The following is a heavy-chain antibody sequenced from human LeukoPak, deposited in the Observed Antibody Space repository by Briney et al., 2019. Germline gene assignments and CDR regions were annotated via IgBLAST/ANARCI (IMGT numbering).Heavy chain of an antibody. J-gene: IGHJ4*02. CDR2: IIPILGIA. CDR1: GGTFSSYT. Sequence: SVKVSCKASGGTFSSYTISWVRQAPGQGLEWMGRIIPILGIANYAQKFQGRVTITADKSMSTAYMELSSLRSEDTAVYYCARAGLSIAAAGTDFDYWGQGTLVTVSS. D-gene: IGHD6-13*01. V-gene: IGHV1-69*02. CDR3: ARAGLSIAAAGTDFDY.